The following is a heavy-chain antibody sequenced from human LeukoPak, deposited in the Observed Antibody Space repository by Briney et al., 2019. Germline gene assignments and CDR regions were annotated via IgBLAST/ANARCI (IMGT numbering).Heavy chain of an antibody. Sequence: PGGSLRLSCAASGFTFSDYYMSWIRQAPGKGLEWVSYISSSSSYTNYADSVKGRFTISRDNAKNSLYLQMNSLRAEDTAVYYCARDQGGSSGRDYWGQGTLVTVSS. V-gene: IGHV3-11*06. CDR2: ISSSSSYT. D-gene: IGHD1-26*01. CDR3: ARDQGGSSGRDY. CDR1: GFTFSDYY. J-gene: IGHJ4*02.